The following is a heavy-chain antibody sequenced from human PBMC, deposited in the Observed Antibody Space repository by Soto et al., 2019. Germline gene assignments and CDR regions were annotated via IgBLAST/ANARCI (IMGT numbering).Heavy chain of an antibody. CDR3: ASVDSSSWYFGYYYGMDV. CDR1: GYTFTSYG. D-gene: IGHD6-13*01. CDR2: ISAYNGNT. Sequence: RASVKVSCKASGYTFTSYGISWVRQAPGQGLEWMGWISAYNGNTNYAQKLQGRVTMTTDTSTSTAYMELRSLRSDDTAVYYCASVDSSSWYFGYYYGMDVWGQGTTVTVSS. V-gene: IGHV1-18*01. J-gene: IGHJ6*02.